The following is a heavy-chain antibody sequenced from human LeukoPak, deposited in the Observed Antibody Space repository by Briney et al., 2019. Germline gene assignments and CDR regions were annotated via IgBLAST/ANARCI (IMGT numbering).Heavy chain of an antibody. CDR2: INPNSGGT. CDR3: ARDRDYGSGIFDY. CDR1: GYTFTGYY. J-gene: IGHJ4*02. D-gene: IGHD3-10*01. Sequence: ASVKVSCKASGYTFTGYYMHWVRQAPGQGLEWMGWINPNSGGTNYAQEFQGRVTMTRDTSISTAYMELNRLRSDDTAVYYCARDRDYGSGIFDYWGQGTLVTVSS. V-gene: IGHV1-2*02.